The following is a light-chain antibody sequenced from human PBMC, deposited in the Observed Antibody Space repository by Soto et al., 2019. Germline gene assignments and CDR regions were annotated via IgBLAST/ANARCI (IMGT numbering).Light chain of an antibody. CDR2: DVS. CDR1: QSTSRW. V-gene: IGKV1-5*01. J-gene: IGKJ2*01. Sequence: DIQMTQSPSTLSASVGDRVTITCRTSQSTSRWLAWYQQKPGKAPKLLIYDVSSLESGVPSRFSGSGSGTEFTLTISSLQPDDFATYYCQRYNSYAFGQGTKLETK. CDR3: QRYNSYA.